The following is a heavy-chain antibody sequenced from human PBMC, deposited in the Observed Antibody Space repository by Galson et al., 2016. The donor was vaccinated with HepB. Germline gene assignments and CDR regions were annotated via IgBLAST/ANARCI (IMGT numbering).Heavy chain of an antibody. D-gene: IGHD3-3*01. CDR1: GYTFTRNT. V-gene: IGHV1-3*01. CDR3: ARGPPITIFGVVDVPRKNWFNP. Sequence: SVKVSCKASGYTFTRNTVHWVRQAPGQRLECMGWINVDNGNTEYSQKFQGRVTITRDTSASTAYMELSSLRSEDTAVYYCARGPPITIFGVVDVPRKNWFNPWGQGTLVTVSS. J-gene: IGHJ5*02. CDR2: INVDNGNT.